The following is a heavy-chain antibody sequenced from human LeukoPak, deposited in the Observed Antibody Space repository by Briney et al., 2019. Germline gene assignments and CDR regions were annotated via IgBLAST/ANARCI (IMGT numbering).Heavy chain of an antibody. CDR2: IYWDEDQ. J-gene: IGHJ4*02. CDR1: DFSLSTSGAG. Sequence: ESGPTLVNPTQTLTLTCTFSDFSLSTSGAGVGWIRQPPGKALEWLALIYWDEDQRYNPSLQSRLTITKDTSKNQVVLTMTNMDPVDTATYYYASRGHSSGWSTFDFWVQGTLVTVSS. D-gene: IGHD6-13*01. CDR3: ASRGHSSGWSTFDF. V-gene: IGHV2-5*02.